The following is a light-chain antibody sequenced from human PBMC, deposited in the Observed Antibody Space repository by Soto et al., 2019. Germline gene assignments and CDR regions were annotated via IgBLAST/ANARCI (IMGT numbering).Light chain of an antibody. J-gene: IGKJ5*01. V-gene: IGKV2D-29*02. CDR1: QSLLHITGETF. Sequence: DVVMTQTPLSLSVAPGQPASISCKSSQSLLHITGETFLFWYLQKPGQSPQLLIYEVSTRVSGVPDRFSGRGSGTDFTLEISRVETDDVSIYYCMQSTQLPPTFGQGTRLGIE. CDR3: MQSTQLPPT. CDR2: EVS.